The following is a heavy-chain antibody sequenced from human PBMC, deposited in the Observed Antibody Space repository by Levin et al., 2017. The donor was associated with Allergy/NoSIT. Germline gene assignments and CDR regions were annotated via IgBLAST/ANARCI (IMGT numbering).Heavy chain of an antibody. CDR2: IYSDGST. Sequence: PGGSLRLSCAASGFSVSTHYMTWVRQGPGKGLECVSVIYSDGSTYYADSVRGRFTISRDNSKNTLSLQMNSLRDDATAVYYCTKGHYSGVYQWGQGTLVTVSS. D-gene: IGHD2-2*01. V-gene: IGHV3-53*01. CDR1: GFSVSTHY. J-gene: IGHJ4*02. CDR3: TKGHYSGVYQ.